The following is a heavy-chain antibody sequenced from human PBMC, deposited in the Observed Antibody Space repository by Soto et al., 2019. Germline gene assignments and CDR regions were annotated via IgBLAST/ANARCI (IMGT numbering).Heavy chain of an antibody. J-gene: IGHJ6*02. CDR1: GGTFSSYA. Sequence: QVQLVQSGAEVKKPGSSVKVSCKASGGTFSSYAISWVRQAPGQGLEWMGGIIPIFGTADYAQKFQGRVTITAADXTXTPXMELSSLRSEDTAVYYCASHSGSSPEGRYYYGMDVWGQGTTVTVSS. V-gene: IGHV1-69*12. D-gene: IGHD1-26*01. CDR3: ASHSGSSPEGRYYYGMDV. CDR2: IIPIFGTA.